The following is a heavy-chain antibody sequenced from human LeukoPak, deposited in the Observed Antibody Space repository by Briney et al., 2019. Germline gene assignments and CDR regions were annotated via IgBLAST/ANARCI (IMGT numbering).Heavy chain of an antibody. CDR2: IDGSIGST. V-gene: IGHV3-23*01. D-gene: IGHD6-19*01. CDR3: AKAPPYSSGWFQYYFDY. Sequence: GGSLRLSCAASGFTFSSYAMSWVRQAPGKGLECVSSIDGSIGSTYYADSVNGRFTISRDNSKNTLYLQMNSLRAEDTALYYCAKAPPYSSGWFQYYFDYWGQGTLVTVSS. J-gene: IGHJ4*02. CDR1: GFTFSSYA.